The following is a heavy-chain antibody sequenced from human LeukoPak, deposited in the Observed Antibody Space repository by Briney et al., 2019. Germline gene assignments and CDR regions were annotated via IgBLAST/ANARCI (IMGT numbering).Heavy chain of an antibody. V-gene: IGHV1-18*01. J-gene: IGHJ4*02. CDR2: ISAYNGNT. Sequence: ASVKVSCKASGYRFTSYSISWVRQAPGQGLEWMGWISAYNGNTNYAQKLQGRVTMTTDTSTSTAYMELRSLRSDDTAVYYCARDPIPYCTNGVCYNPWDYWGQGTLVTVSS. D-gene: IGHD2-8*01. CDR3: ARDPIPYCTNGVCYNPWDY. CDR1: GYRFTSYS.